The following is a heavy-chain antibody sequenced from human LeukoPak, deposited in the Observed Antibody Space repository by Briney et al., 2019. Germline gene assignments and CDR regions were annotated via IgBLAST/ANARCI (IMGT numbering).Heavy chain of an antibody. Sequence: GGSLRLSCAASGFTFGDYSMPWIRQAPGKGLEWISYISGSGSTIYYADSVKGRFTISRDNAKNSLYLQMNSLRAKDTALYFCASGIRERGFDYWGQGTLVTVSS. CDR2: ISGSGSTI. D-gene: IGHD1-1*01. CDR1: GFTFGDYS. J-gene: IGHJ4*02. CDR3: ASGIRERGFDY. V-gene: IGHV3-11*04.